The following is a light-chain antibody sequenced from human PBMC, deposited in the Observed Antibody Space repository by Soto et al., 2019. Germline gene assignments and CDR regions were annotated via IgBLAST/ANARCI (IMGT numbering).Light chain of an antibody. CDR2: AAS. CDR3: KQSYNTPYT. J-gene: IGKJ2*01. CDR1: QSISNY. Sequence: DIQMTQSPSSLSASVGDRVTITCRASQSISNYLNWYRQKPGRAPKLLIYAASSLQSGVPSRFSGSGYGKDFTLNIRSLEPEDFVTYYCKQSYNTPYTLGQGTNLGIK. V-gene: IGKV1-39*01.